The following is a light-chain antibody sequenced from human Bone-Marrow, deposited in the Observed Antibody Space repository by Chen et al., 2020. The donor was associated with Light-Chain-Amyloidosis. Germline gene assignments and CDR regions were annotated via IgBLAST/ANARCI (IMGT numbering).Light chain of an antibody. J-gene: IGLJ1*01. V-gene: IGLV1-40*01. CDR1: SSNIGAGND. CDR2: GNT. CDR3: QTYANANHV. Sequence: QSVLTQPPSVSGAPGQKVTILCTGSSSNIGAGNDVHWYQQLPGTTPKILIYGNTNRLSGVPSRFSASKSGTSASLVISGLQPDDEADYHCQTYANANHVFATGTKVIVL.